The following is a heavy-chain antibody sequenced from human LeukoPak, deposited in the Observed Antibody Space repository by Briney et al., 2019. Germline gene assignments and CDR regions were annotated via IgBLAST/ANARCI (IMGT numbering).Heavy chain of an antibody. V-gene: IGHV3-20*04. J-gene: IGHJ4*02. D-gene: IGHD3-22*01. CDR3: AKEEYYDSSGTATTPLDY. CDR1: GFTFDDYG. CDR2: INGNGGST. Sequence: PGGSLRLSCAASGFTFDDYGMSWVRQAPGKGLKWVSGINGNGGSTGYADSVKGRFTISRDNAKNSLYLQMNSLRPEDTSFYYCAKEEYYDSSGTATTPLDYWGQGTLVTVSS.